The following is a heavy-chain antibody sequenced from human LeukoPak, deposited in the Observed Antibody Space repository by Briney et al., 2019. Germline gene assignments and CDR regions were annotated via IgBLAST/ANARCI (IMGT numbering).Heavy chain of an antibody. V-gene: IGHV3-11*04. Sequence: PGGSLRLSCAASGFTFSDYYMSWIRQAPGKGLEWLSYISSSGTTIYYADSVKGRFTISRDNAKNSLYLQMNSLRAEDTAVYYCARDGAALYYFDYWGQGTLVTVSS. D-gene: IGHD6-6*01. CDR1: GFTFSDYY. J-gene: IGHJ4*02. CDR2: ISSSGTTI. CDR3: ARDGAALYYFDY.